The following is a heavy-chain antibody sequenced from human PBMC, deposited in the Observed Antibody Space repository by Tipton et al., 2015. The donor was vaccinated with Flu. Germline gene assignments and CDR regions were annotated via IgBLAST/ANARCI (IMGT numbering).Heavy chain of an antibody. V-gene: IGHV4-39*02. Sequence: TLSLTCTVSGGSISSTNYYWGWIRQPPGRGLEWIGNFFHSGSTYYNPSLKNRVTISVDASKNHFSLRLNSVTAADTAVYFCARRDYSNYVSDPKNWFDPWGPGTLVTVSS. CDR3: ARRDYSNYVSDPKNWFDP. D-gene: IGHD4-11*01. CDR2: FFHSGST. CDR1: GGSISSTNYY. J-gene: IGHJ5*02.